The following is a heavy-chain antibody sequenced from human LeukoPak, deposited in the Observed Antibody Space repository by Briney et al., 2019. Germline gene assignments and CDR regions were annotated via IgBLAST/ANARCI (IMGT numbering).Heavy chain of an antibody. Sequence: ASVKVSCKVSGYTLTELSMHWGRQAPGKGLESRGGFDPEAGEPINEQKSQAIVTMTAATSTDTAYMELSSLRSEDTAVYYCVTEIVGGTGEYYFDYWGQGTLVTVSS. CDR1: GYTLTELS. CDR2: FDPEAGEP. J-gene: IGHJ4*02. CDR3: VTEIVGGTGEYYFDY. D-gene: IGHD1-26*01. V-gene: IGHV1-24*01.